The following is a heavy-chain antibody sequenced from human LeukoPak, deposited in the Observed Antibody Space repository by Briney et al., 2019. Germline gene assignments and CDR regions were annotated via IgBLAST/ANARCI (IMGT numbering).Heavy chain of an antibody. V-gene: IGHV4-34*01. CDR2: INHSGST. Sequence: WIGEINHSGSTNYKPSLKSRVTISVDTSKNQFSLKLSSVTAADTAVYYCARIRRMWYYFDYWGQGTLVTVSS. CDR3: ARIRRMWYYFDY. D-gene: IGHD2-21*01. J-gene: IGHJ4*02.